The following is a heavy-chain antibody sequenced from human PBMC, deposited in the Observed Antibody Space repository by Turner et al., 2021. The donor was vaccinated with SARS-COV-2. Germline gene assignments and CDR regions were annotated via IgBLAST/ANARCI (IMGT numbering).Heavy chain of an antibody. CDR3: ARRYRSSFSCPNWFDP. Sequence: QVQLQESGPGLVKPSGTLSLTCAVSGGSISNSNWWRWVRQPPGKGLEWIGEIYHSGSTNYNPSLKSRVTISVDKSKNQFSLKLSSVTAADTAVYYCARRYRSSFSCPNWFDPWGQGTLVTVSS. D-gene: IGHD2-2*01. CDR2: IYHSGST. V-gene: IGHV4-4*02. CDR1: GGSISNSNW. J-gene: IGHJ5*02.